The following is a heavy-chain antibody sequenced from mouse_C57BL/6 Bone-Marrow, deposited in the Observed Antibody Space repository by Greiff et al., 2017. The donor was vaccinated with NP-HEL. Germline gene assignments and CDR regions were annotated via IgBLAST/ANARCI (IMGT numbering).Heavy chain of an antibody. V-gene: IGHV2-5*01. J-gene: IGHJ1*03. Sequence: QVQLKQSGPGLVQPSQSLSITCTVSGFSLTSYGVHWVRQSPGKGLEWLGVIWRGGSPDYNAAFMSRLSITKDNSKSQVFFKMNSLQADDTAIYYCAKKGIYYGRYFDVWGTGTTVTVSS. D-gene: IGHD1-1*01. CDR1: GFSLTSYG. CDR3: AKKGIYYGRYFDV. CDR2: IWRGGSP.